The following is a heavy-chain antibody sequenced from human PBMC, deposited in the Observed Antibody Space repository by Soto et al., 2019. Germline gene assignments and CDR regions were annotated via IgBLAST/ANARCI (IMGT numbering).Heavy chain of an antibody. J-gene: IGHJ4*02. Sequence: SETLSLTCTVSGGSISSYYWSWIRQPPGKGLEWIGYIYYSGSTNYNPSLKSRVTISVDTSKNQFSLKLSSVTAADTAVYYCARTVSGYDYVWGSYRPFDYWGQGTLVTVS. CDR3: ARTVSGYDYVWGSYRPFDY. V-gene: IGHV4-59*08. CDR1: GGSISSYY. D-gene: IGHD3-16*02. CDR2: IYYSGST.